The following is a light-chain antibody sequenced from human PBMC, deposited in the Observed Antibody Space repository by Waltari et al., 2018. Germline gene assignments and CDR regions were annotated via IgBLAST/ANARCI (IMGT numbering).Light chain of an antibody. CDR3: CSYAGADTSVL. CDR2: DVN. V-gene: IGLV2-11*01. J-gene: IGLJ2*01. Sequence: QPALTQPRSVSGSPGQSVTIPCTRTSSDVGGYDFVSWYQQYPGQAPKLIIYDVNKRPPGVPDRFSASKSGNTASLTISGLLNEDEADYYCCSYAGADTSVLFGGGTTLTVL. CDR1: SSDVGGYDF.